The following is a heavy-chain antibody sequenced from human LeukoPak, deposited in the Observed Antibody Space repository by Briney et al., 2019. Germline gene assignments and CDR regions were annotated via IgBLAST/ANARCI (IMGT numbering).Heavy chain of an antibody. D-gene: IGHD3-22*01. Sequence: GGSLRLSCAASGFTFDDYAMHWLRQAPGKGLEWVSGISWNSGSIGYADSVKGRFTISRDNAKNSLYLQMNSLRAEDMALYYCAKDYYYDSSGPFDYWGQGTLVTVCS. CDR3: AKDYYYDSSGPFDY. V-gene: IGHV3-9*03. CDR1: GFTFDDYA. CDR2: ISWNSGSI. J-gene: IGHJ4*02.